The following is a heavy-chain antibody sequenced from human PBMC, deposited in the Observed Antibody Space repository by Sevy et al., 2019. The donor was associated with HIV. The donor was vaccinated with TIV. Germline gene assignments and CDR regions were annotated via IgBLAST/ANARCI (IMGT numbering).Heavy chain of an antibody. Sequence: GGSLRLSCEASGFRFSDNYMSWIRVAPGKALECVSYISPSGITKYYADSVKGRFTISRDFAKNSLSLQMNSLKADDTAVYFCARGTGWIQTWLPDYWGQGTLVTVSS. CDR1: GFRFSDNY. J-gene: IGHJ4*02. CDR3: ARGTGWIQTWLPDY. D-gene: IGHD5-18*01. V-gene: IGHV3-11*01. CDR2: ISPSGITK.